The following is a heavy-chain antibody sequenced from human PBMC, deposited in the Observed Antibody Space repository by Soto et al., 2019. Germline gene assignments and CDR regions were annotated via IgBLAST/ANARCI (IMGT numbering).Heavy chain of an antibody. V-gene: IGHV1-8*01. J-gene: IGHJ2*01. CDR1: GYTFTSYD. Sequence: QVQLVQSGAEVKKPGASVKVSCKASGYTFTSYDINWVRQATGQGLEWMGWMNPNSGNTGYAQKFQGRVTMTRSTSRSTADMELSSLSSEDTAVYYCAKFGYRSGIRYFDLWGRGTLVTVSS. CDR3: AKFGYRSGIRYFDL. CDR2: MNPNSGNT. D-gene: IGHD3-10*01.